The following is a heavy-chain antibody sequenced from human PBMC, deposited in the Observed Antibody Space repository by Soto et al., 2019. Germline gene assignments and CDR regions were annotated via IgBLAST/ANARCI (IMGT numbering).Heavy chain of an antibody. D-gene: IGHD6-19*01. CDR2: ISAYNGNT. V-gene: IGHV1-18*01. CDR3: ARDRSTGIAVAGSWFDP. Sequence: ASVKVSCKASGYTFTSYGISWVRQAPGQGLEWMGWISAYNGNTNYAQKLQGRVTMTTDTSTSTAYMELRSLRSDDTAVYYCARDRSTGIAVAGSWFDPWGQGTLVTVSS. CDR1: GYTFTSYG. J-gene: IGHJ5*02.